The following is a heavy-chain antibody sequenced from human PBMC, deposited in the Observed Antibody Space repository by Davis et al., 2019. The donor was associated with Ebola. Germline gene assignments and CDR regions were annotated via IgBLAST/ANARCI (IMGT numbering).Heavy chain of an antibody. CDR2: INWNSGSV. CDR1: GFTFDDYA. D-gene: IGHD1-26*01. CDR3: ARDMWVGAIDY. V-gene: IGHV3-9*01. Sequence: SLKISCTASGFTFDDYAMHWVRQAPERGLDWVSGINWNSGSVDYADSVKGRFTISRDNAKNSLYLQMNSLRAEDTAIYYCARDMWVGAIDYWGQGTLVTVSS. J-gene: IGHJ4*02.